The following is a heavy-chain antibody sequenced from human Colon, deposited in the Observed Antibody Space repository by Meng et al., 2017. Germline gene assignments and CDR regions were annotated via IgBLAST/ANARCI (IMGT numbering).Heavy chain of an antibody. D-gene: IGHD3-10*01. CDR3: ARRGLSGSFSP. V-gene: IGHV4-34*01. CDR1: GWSFGGYY. Sequence: QLHVQRGGGGLVEPLEHLSLTCGVDGWSFGGYYGCWLRQAPGKGLEGIGEINYTGSTSYNPSLRSRVTISLDTSKKQFSLRLSSGTAADTAVYYCARRGLSGSFSPWGQGTLVNVSS. CDR2: INYTGST. J-gene: IGHJ5*02.